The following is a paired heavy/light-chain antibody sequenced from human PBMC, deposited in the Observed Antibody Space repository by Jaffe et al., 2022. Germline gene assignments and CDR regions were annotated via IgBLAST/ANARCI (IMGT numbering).Heavy chain of an antibody. D-gene: IGHD1-1*01. J-gene: IGHJ4*02. Sequence: QVQLQESGPGLVKPSETLFLTCTVSGGSINHYYWSWIRQPPGKGLEWIGYIDYSGSTNYSPSLKSRVTMSVDTSKNQFSLKLNSVTTADTAVYYCARVRNSKWYSRDLDCWGQGTLVTVSS. CDR3: ARVRNSKWYSRDLDC. CDR1: GGSINHYY. V-gene: IGHV4-59*01. CDR2: IDYSGST.
Light chain of an antibody. CDR1: SSTIGAGYD. CDR2: GNN. V-gene: IGLV1-40*01. J-gene: IGLJ1*01. Sequence: QSVLTQPPSVSGAPGQRVTISCTGSSSTIGAGYDVHWYQQLPGTAPKLLIYGNNNRPSGVPDRFSGSKSGTSASLAITGLQAEDDADYYCQSYDSSESGSGVFGTGTKVTVL. CDR3: QSYDSSESGSGV.